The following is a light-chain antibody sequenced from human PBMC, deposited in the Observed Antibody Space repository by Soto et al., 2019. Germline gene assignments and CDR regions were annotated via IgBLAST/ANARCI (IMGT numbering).Light chain of an antibody. Sequence: DIVMTQSPDSLAVSLGERATINCKSSQSVLYNSNNKNYLAWYQQKPGQPPKLLIYWASTRESGVPDRFSGSVSGTDFALTISSLQAEDVAVYYCQQYCSPWTFGQGTKVEIK. CDR3: QQYCSPWT. V-gene: IGKV4-1*01. CDR2: WAS. J-gene: IGKJ1*01. CDR1: QSVLYNSNNKNY.